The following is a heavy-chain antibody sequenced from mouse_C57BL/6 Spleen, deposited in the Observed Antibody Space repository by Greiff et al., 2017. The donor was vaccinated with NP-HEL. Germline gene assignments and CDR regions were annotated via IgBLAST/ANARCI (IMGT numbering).Heavy chain of an antibody. CDR2: IYPGDGDT. J-gene: IGHJ2*01. CDR1: GYAFSSSW. Sequence: VQLQQSGPELVKPGASVKISCKASGYAFSSSWMNWVKQRPGKGLEWIGRIYPGDGDTNYNGKFKGKATLSADKSSSTAYMQLSSLTSEDSAVYCCGTGDGGYYFDYWGQGTTLTVSS. V-gene: IGHV1-82*01. CDR3: GTGDGGYYFDY. D-gene: IGHD4-1*01.